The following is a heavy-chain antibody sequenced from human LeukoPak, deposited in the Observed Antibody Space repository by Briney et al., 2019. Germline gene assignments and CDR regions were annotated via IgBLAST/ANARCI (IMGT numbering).Heavy chain of an antibody. V-gene: IGHV3-74*01. CDR1: GFTFSNYW. CDR2: INTDGTT. D-gene: IGHD1-26*01. J-gene: IGHJ4*02. Sequence: PGGSLRLSCAASGFTFSNYWMHWVRQTPGKGLVWVSRINTDGTTRYADSVKGRFIISRDNAKNTVYLQMDSLRAEDTAVYYCARGAGIVGSTTPFDYWGQGALVTVSS. CDR3: ARGAGIVGSTTPFDY.